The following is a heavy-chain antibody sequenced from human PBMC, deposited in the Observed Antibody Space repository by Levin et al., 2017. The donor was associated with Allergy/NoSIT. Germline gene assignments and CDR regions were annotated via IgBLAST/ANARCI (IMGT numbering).Heavy chain of an antibody. Sequence: PSQTLSLPCTVSGGSVSSGTYYWSWIRQPPGKGLEWIGYINYRGSTKYNPSLKSRVTISVDTSKNGFSLKLSSVTAADTAVYYCARNRIVVAGGNDYYYGMDVWGQGTTVTVSS. J-gene: IGHJ6*02. D-gene: IGHD6-19*01. CDR3: ARNRIVVAGGNDYYYGMDV. V-gene: IGHV4-61*01. CDR1: GGSVSSGTYY. CDR2: INYRGST.